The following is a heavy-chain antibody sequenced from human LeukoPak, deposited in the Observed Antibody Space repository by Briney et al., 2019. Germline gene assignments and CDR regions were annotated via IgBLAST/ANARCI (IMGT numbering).Heavy chain of an antibody. CDR1: GYTFTGYY. Sequence: ASVKVSCKASGYTFTGYYMHWVRQAPGQGLEWMGRINPNSGGTNYAQKFQGRVTMTRDTSISTAYMELSRLGSDDTAVYYCARDRHPLAHDSWGQGTLVTVSS. CDR2: INPNSGGT. J-gene: IGHJ4*02. CDR3: ARDRHPLAHDS. V-gene: IGHV1-2*06. D-gene: IGHD6-6*01.